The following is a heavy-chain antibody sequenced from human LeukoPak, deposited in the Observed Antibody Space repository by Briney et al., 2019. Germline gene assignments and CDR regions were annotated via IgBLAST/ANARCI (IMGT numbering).Heavy chain of an antibody. V-gene: IGHV1-18*01. CDR2: ISAYNGNT. J-gene: IGHJ4*02. CDR3: ARDWGGRYCSSTSCYEYFDY. CDR1: GYTFTSYG. D-gene: IGHD2-2*01. Sequence: ASVKASCKASGYTFTSYGISWVRQAPGQGLEWMGWISAYNGNTNYAQKLQGRVTMTTDTSTSTAYMELRSLRSDDTAVYYCARDWGGRYCSSTSCYEYFDYWGQGTLVTVSS.